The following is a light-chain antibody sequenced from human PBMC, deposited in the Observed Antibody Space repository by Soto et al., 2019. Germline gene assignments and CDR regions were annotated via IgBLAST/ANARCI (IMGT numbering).Light chain of an antibody. CDR1: QSLSSSY. V-gene: IGKV3-20*01. Sequence: EIVLTQSPGTLSLSPGERATLSCRASQSLSSSYLAWYQQKPGQAPRLLIYGASTRATGIPNRFSGSGSGTDFTLTISRLEPEDFAVYFCQQYGSLPYTFGQGTKLDIK. CDR2: GAS. CDR3: QQYGSLPYT. J-gene: IGKJ2*01.